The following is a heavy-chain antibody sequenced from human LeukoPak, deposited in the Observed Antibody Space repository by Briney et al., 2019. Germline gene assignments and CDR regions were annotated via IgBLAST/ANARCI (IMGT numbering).Heavy chain of an antibody. CDR3: AASPGYSDYHYYMDV. Sequence: GGSLRLSCAASGFTFSSYAMSWVRQAPGKGLEWVSAISGSGGSTYYADSVKGRFTISRDNSKNTLYLQMNSLRAEDTAVYYCAASPGYSDYHYYMDVWGKGTTVTVSS. D-gene: IGHD3-9*01. V-gene: IGHV3-23*01. CDR2: ISGSGGST. CDR1: GFTFSSYA. J-gene: IGHJ6*03.